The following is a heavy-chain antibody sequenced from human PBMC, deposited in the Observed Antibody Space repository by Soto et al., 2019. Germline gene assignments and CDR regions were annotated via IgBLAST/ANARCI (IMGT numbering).Heavy chain of an antibody. Sequence: GGSLRLSCAASGFTFSSYAMSWVRQAPGKGLEWVSAISGSGGSTYYADSVKGRFTISRDNSKNTLYLQMNSLRAEDTAVYYCAKIGSRYNWNSNDYWGQGTLVIVSS. D-gene: IGHD1-1*01. CDR3: AKIGSRYNWNSNDY. CDR2: ISGSGGST. V-gene: IGHV3-23*01. CDR1: GFTFSSYA. J-gene: IGHJ4*02.